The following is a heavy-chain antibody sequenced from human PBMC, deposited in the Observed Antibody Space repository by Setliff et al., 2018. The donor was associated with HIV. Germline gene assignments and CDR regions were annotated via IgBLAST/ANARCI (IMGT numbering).Heavy chain of an antibody. CDR2: LIPALGIA. J-gene: IGHJ1*01. Sequence: SVKVSCKASGGSITNYVIKWVRQAPGQGLDWVGGLIPALGIAQYVPKFQGRLTISAYASRTTAYMELSGLSSYDSAVSFCVGRLRSTFVLQGNSGSFEIWGQGTLVTVSS. V-gene: IGHV1-69*10. CDR1: GGSITNYV. D-gene: IGHD3-10*01. CDR3: VGRLRSTFVLQGNSGSFEI.